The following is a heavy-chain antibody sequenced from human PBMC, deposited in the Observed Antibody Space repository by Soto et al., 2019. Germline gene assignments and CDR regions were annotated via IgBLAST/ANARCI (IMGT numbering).Heavy chain of an antibody. Sequence: GGSLRLSCAASGFTFSSYAMHWVRQAPGKGLEWEAVISYDGSNKYYADSVKGRFTISRDNSKNTLYLQMNSLRAEDTAVYYCASEDFELAVDYCGQGTLVTVSS. CDR3: ASEDFELAVDY. V-gene: IGHV3-30-3*01. CDR2: ISYDGSNK. J-gene: IGHJ4*02. D-gene: IGHD3-10*01. CDR1: GFTFSSYA.